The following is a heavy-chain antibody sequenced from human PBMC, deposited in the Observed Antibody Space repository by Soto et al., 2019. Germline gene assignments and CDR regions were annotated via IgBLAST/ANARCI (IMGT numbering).Heavy chain of an antibody. V-gene: IGHV4-59*02. J-gene: IGHJ4*02. D-gene: IGHD3-10*01. CDR1: CDSVTSHY. CDR2: IHYTGFS. CDR3: ATSYGNAWHTY. Sequence: SETLSLTCSFSCDSVTSHYLTWIRQSPDNGLEWIGYIHYTGFSRXXPCLKSRXXISVDMSKNHXTLQLTSVTVAYTAVYYCATSYGNAWHTYWVQGTQVTVSS.